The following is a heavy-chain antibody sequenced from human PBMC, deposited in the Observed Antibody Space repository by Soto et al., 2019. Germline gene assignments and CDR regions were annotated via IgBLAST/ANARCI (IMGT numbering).Heavy chain of an antibody. Sequence: GESLKISCKGSGYTFTTYWIAWVRQMPGKGLEWMGMIYPDDSDTRYIPSFQGQVTISVDKSISTAYLQWSSLKAADTAVYYCARENLFGDSINWFDPWGQGTLVTVSS. J-gene: IGHJ5*02. CDR2: IYPDDSDT. CDR3: ARENLFGDSINWFDP. V-gene: IGHV5-51*01. D-gene: IGHD3-10*01. CDR1: GYTFTTYW.